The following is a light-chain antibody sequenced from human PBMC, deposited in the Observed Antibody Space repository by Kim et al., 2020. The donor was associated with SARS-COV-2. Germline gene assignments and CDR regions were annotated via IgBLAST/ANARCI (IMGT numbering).Light chain of an antibody. CDR1: SSDVGSNNF. CDR3: CSYAGSNTLG. V-gene: IGLV2-23*02. Sequence: QSALTQPASVSGSPGQSITISCTGTSSDVGSNNFVSWYQQHPGKAPKSMIFEVSNRPSGVSNRFSGSKSGNTAYLTISGLQAEDEADYYCCSYAGSNTLGFGGGTKLTVL. CDR2: EVS. J-gene: IGLJ2*01.